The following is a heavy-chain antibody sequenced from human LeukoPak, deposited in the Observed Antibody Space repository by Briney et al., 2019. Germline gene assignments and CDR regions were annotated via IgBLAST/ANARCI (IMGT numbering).Heavy chain of an antibody. D-gene: IGHD3-10*01. Sequence: GGSLRLSCAASGFIVSSNYMRWVRQAPGKGLEGGSVIYSGGTTYYADSVKGRFTISRDNPKNMLYLQMNSLSAEDTAVYYCASRARSGYYYGMDVWGQGTTVTVSS. J-gene: IGHJ6*02. CDR1: GFIVSSNY. CDR3: ASRARSGYYYGMDV. V-gene: IGHV3-53*01. CDR2: IYSGGTT.